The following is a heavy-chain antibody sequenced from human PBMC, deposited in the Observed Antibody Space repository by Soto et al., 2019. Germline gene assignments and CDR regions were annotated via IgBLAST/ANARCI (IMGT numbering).Heavy chain of an antibody. CDR3: ARVSGDYYGMDV. V-gene: IGHV4-59*01. J-gene: IGHJ6*02. Sequence: SETLSLTCTVSGGSISSYYWSWIRQPPGKGLEWIGYIYYSGGTNYNPSLKSRVTISVDTSKNQFSLKLSSVTAADTAVYYCARVSGDYYGMDVWGQGTTVTVSS. D-gene: IGHD7-27*01. CDR2: IYYSGGT. CDR1: GGSISSYY.